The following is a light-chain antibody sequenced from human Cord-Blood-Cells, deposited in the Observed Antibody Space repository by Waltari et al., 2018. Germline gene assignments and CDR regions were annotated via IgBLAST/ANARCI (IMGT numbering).Light chain of an antibody. J-gene: IGLJ3*02. CDR2: DVS. CDR1: SSDVGGYNY. CDR3: SSYTSSSTRV. Sequence: QSALTHPASVSGSPGQSLTIPCTGTSSDVGGYNYVSWYQQHPGKAPKLMIYDVSNRPSGVSNRFSGSKSGNTASLTISGLQAEDEADYYCSSYTSSSTRVFGGGTKLTVL. V-gene: IGLV2-14*01.